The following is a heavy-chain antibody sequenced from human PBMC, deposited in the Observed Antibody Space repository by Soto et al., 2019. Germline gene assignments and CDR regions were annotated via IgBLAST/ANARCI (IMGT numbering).Heavy chain of an antibody. D-gene: IGHD3-10*01. CDR1: GESLNYYY. CDR3: ARGMWPDRFAK. J-gene: IGHJ4*02. Sequence: HVQLRQWGAGLLKPSDTLSLTCAVYGESLNYYYWSWIRQAPGKGLEWIGEFYQGGITHYNPSVKSRVTISVDLSSQQFSLKLTSVTAADTATYSCARGMWPDRFAKWGQGTLVTVSS. CDR2: FYQGGIT. V-gene: IGHV4-34*01.